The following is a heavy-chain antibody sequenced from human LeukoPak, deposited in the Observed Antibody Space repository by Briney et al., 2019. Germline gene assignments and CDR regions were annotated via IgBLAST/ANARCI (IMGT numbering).Heavy chain of an antibody. J-gene: IGHJ5*02. CDR1: GGSISSGGYY. Sequence: SETLSLTCTVSGGSISSGGYYWSWIRQHPGKGLEWIGYIYYSGSSYYNPSLKSQVTISVDTSKNQFSLKLSSVTAADTAVYYCASGLPAAADLFDPWGQGTLVTVSS. CDR3: ASGLPAAADLFDP. D-gene: IGHD6-13*01. V-gene: IGHV4-31*01. CDR2: IYYSGSS.